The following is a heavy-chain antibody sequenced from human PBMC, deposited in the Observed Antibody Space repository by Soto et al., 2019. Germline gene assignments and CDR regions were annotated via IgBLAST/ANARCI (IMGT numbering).Heavy chain of an antibody. CDR3: ARDRSQDYDSSGLFDS. CDR2: IYHSGDT. J-gene: IGHJ4*02. Sequence: SETLSLTCGVSGYSIRSGYYWGWIRQTPGRGLEWIGTIYHSGDTYYNPSLKSRVTISGDTSKNQFSLQLTSVAAADTAVYYCARDRSQDYDSSGLFDSWGQGILVTVSS. V-gene: IGHV4-38-2*02. D-gene: IGHD3-22*01. CDR1: GYSIRSGYY.